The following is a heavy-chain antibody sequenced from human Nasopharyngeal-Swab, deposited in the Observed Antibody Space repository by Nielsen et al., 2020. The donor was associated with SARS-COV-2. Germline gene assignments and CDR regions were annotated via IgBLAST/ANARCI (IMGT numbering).Heavy chain of an antibody. Sequence: LSLTCAASGFTFSSYGMHWVRQAPGKGLEWVAVISYDGSNKYYADSVKGRFTISRDNSKNTLYLQMNSLRAEDTAVYYCARGSGYSSGWYRGYYYYYGMDVWGQGTTVTVSS. CDR3: ARGSGYSSGWYRGYYYYYGMDV. D-gene: IGHD6-19*01. J-gene: IGHJ6*02. CDR2: ISYDGSNK. CDR1: GFTFSSYG. V-gene: IGHV3-30*03.